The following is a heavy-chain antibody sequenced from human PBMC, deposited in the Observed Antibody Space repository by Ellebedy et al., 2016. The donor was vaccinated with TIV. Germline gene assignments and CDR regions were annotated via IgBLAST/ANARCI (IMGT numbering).Heavy chain of an antibody. CDR2: TYYRSKWYN. V-gene: IGHV6-1*01. CDR1: GDSVSSNSVT. J-gene: IGHJ5*02. D-gene: IGHD1-14*01. Sequence: MPSETLSLTCAISGDSVSSNSVTWNWIRQSPSRGLEWLGRTYYRSKWYNDYAVAVKSRITIRPETSKNQFSLLLNSVTPEDTAIYYCARTGITLFDPWGQGTLVTVSS. CDR3: ARTGITLFDP.